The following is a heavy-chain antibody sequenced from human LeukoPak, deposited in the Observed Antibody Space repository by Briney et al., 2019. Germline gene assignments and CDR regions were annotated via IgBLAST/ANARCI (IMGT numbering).Heavy chain of an antibody. CDR2: IYTTGGT. Sequence: PSQTLSLTCTVSGGSISSGFYYWNWIRQPAGKGLEWIGRIYTTGGTNYNPSLKSRVTISLDTSRNQFSLKLSSVTAADTAVYYCARRQDGHDYWGQGTLVTVSS. V-gene: IGHV4-61*02. J-gene: IGHJ4*02. CDR3: ARRQDGHDY. CDR1: GGSISSGFYY.